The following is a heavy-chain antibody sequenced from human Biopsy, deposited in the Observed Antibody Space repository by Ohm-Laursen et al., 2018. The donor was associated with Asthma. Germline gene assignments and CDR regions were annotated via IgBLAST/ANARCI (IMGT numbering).Heavy chain of an antibody. CDR3: VRHQYSSSWSTFDY. CDR1: GGSITSSSYY. D-gene: IGHD3-22*01. J-gene: IGHJ4*02. CDR2: MYHSGSP. V-gene: IGHV4-39*01. Sequence: TLSLTCAVSGGSITSSSYYWGWIRQPPGKGMEWIGSMYHSGSPYYHPSLKSRATISVDTSKNQLSLKMSSVTAADTAVYFCVRHQYSSSWSTFDYWGQGALVTVSS.